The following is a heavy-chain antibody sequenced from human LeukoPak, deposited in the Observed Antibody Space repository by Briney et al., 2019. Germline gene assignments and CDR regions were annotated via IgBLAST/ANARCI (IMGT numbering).Heavy chain of an antibody. CDR3: AREGGFYRPLDY. D-gene: IGHD1-26*01. CDR1: GGSLTSTNW. J-gene: IGHJ4*02. CDR2: VHLDGRT. V-gene: IGHV4-4*02. Sequence: SETLSLTCGVSGGSLTSTNWWTWVRQPPGKGLEWIGEVHLDGRTNYNPSLKSRLTMSVDLSENHVSLKLTSVTAADTAVYYCAREGGFYRPLDYWGQGTLVTVSS.